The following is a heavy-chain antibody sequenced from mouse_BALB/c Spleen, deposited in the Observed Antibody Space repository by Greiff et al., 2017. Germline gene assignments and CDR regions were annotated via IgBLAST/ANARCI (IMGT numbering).Heavy chain of an antibody. V-gene: IGHV1-19*01. CDR1: GYTFTDYY. CDR3: ARGDGWFAY. J-gene: IGHJ3*01. D-gene: IGHD2-3*01. CDR2: VNPYNGGT. Sequence: VQLQQSGPELVKPGASVKMSCKASGYTFTDYYMDWVKQSHGESFEWIGRVNPYNGGTSYNQKFKGKATLTVDKSSSTAYMELNSLTSEDSAVYYCARGDGWFAYGGQGTLVTVSA.